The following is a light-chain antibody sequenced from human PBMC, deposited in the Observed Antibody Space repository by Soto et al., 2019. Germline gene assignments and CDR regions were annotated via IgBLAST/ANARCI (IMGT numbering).Light chain of an antibody. CDR3: MQGTYWPPWT. V-gene: IGKV2-30*01. J-gene: IGKJ1*01. Sequence: DVVLTQSPLSLPVTLGQPASISCRSSQSLVDSDGNTYLNWFQQRPGQSTRRLIYKVSNRDSGVPDTFSGRGSGTDFTLKISRVEAEDVGVYYCMQGTYWPPWTFGQGTKVEIK. CDR1: QSLVDSDGNTY. CDR2: KVS.